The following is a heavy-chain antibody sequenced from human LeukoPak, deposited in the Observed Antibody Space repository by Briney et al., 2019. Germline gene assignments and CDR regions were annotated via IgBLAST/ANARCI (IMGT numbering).Heavy chain of an antibody. CDR2: IYHSGST. D-gene: IGHD1-26*01. J-gene: IGHJ4*02. Sequence: SETLSLTCSVSADYMTSNYWSWIRQSPGKGLEWIGYIYHSGSTNYNPSLESRVTISVDTSKNQFSLKVNSVTAADTAVYFCARGVIIVGATSFDYWGQGTLVTVSS. CDR1: ADYMTSNY. V-gene: IGHV4-59*08. CDR3: ARGVIIVGATSFDY.